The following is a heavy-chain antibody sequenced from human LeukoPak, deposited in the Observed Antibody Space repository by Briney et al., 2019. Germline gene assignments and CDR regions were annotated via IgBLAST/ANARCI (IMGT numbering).Heavy chain of an antibody. CDR1: GFTFSSYA. J-gene: IGHJ4*02. V-gene: IGHV3-21*01. Sequence: PGGSLRLSCAASGFTFSSYAMNWVRQAPGKGLEWVSSISSGSSYIYYADSVKGRFTISRDNAKNSLYLQMNSLRAEDTALYYCARDKDQYSGYDSGLFDYWGQGTLVTVSS. CDR2: ISSGSSYI. D-gene: IGHD5-12*01. CDR3: ARDKDQYSGYDSGLFDY.